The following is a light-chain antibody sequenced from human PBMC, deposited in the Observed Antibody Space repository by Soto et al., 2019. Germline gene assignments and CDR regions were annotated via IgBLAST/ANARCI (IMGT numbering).Light chain of an antibody. Sequence: QAVVTQTPSASGTPGQRVTISCYGSSSNIGSNYVYWYQQLPGTAPRLLIYRNSERPSGVPDRFSGSKSGTSASLAISGLRSEYEADYYCASWDDSLSAAVFGGGTKLTVL. CDR1: SSNIGSNY. J-gene: IGLJ7*01. CDR2: RNS. V-gene: IGLV1-47*01. CDR3: ASWDDSLSAAV.